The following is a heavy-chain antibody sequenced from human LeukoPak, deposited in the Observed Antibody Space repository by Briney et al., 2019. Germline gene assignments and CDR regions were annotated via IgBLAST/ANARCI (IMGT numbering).Heavy chain of an antibody. J-gene: IGHJ5*02. Sequence: SGPTLVKPTQTLTLTCTFSGFSLSTSGVGVGWIRQPPGKALEWLALIYWDDDKRYSPSLKSRLTITKDTSKNQVVLTMTNMDPVDTATYYCAHSRVLAVAGTGWFDPWGQGTLVTVSS. V-gene: IGHV2-5*02. D-gene: IGHD6-19*01. CDR2: IYWDDDK. CDR1: GFSLSTSGVG. CDR3: AHSRVLAVAGTGWFDP.